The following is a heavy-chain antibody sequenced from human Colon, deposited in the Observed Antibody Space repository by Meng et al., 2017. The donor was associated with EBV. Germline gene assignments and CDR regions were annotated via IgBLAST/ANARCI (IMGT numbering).Heavy chain of an antibody. CDR1: NGSISSSNF. V-gene: IGHV4-4*02. J-gene: IGHJ4*02. CDR2: IYHSGST. Sequence: QVHLEESGPGLVKPSGXXXLTCAVSNGSISSSNFWTWVRQPPGKGLEWIGEIYHSGSTNYSPSLKSRVTISVDTSKNQFSLKLSSVTAADTAVYYCARGPTTYFDYWGQGTLVTGLL. CDR3: ARGPTTYFDY. D-gene: IGHD4-17*01.